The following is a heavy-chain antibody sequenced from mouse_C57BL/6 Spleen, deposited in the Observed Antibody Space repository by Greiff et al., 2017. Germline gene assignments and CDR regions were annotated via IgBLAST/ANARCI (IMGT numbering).Heavy chain of an antibody. CDR1: GYTFTSYW. J-gene: IGHJ2*01. CDR3: ATYYINSMYYFDY. V-gene: IGHV1-69*01. CDR2: IDPSDSYN. D-gene: IGHD2-5*01. Sequence: QVQLQQPGAELVMPGASVKLSCKASGYTFTSYWMHWVKQRPGQGLEWIGEIDPSDSYNNYNQKFKGKSTLTVDKSSSTAYMQLSSLTSEDSAVYYCATYYINSMYYFDYWGQGTTLTVSS.